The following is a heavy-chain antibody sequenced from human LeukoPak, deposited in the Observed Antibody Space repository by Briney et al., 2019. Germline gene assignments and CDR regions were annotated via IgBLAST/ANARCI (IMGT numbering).Heavy chain of an antibody. Sequence: GGSLRLSCAASGFTFSDYEISWVRQAPGKGLEWVSCISTSGSTTYYADSVKGRFTISRDNAKNSLFLQMNTLTVEDTAVYYCARGALHVFDYRGQGTPVTVSS. CDR3: ARGALHVFDY. CDR2: ISTSGSTT. CDR1: GFTFSDYE. J-gene: IGHJ4*02. D-gene: IGHD3-10*02. V-gene: IGHV3-48*03.